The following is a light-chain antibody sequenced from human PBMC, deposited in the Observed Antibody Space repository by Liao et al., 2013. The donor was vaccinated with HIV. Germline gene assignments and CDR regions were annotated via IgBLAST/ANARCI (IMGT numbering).Light chain of an antibody. CDR2: KDS. CDR3: QAWDIITGV. V-gene: IGLV3-25*02. Sequence: SYELTQPPSVSVSPGQTARITCSGDALPNQYAYWYQQKPGQAPVMVISKDSERPSGIPERFSGSTSGNAATLTISGTQAMDEAAYYCQAWDIITGVFGAGTTLTVL. CDR1: ALPNQY. J-gene: IGLJ3*02.